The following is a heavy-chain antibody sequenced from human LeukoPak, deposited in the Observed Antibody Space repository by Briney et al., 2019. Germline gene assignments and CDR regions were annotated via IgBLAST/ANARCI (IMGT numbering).Heavy chain of an antibody. Sequence: ASVKVSCKASGYTFTSYGISWVRQAPGQGLEWMGWISAYNGNTNYAQKLQGRVTMTTDTSTSTAYMELRSLRSDDTAVYYCARRRGILARTYDFWSGYHQHDFDYWGQGTLVTVSS. J-gene: IGHJ4*02. V-gene: IGHV1-18*01. D-gene: IGHD3-3*01. CDR3: ARRRGILARTYDFWSGYHQHDFDY. CDR1: GYTFTSYG. CDR2: ISAYNGNT.